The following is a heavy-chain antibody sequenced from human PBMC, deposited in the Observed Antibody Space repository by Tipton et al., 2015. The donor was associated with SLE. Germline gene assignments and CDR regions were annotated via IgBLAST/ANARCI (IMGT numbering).Heavy chain of an antibody. CDR2: IYYSGST. CDR1: GGSISSSSYY. J-gene: IGHJ4*02. CDR3: ARHVYCSGGSCYSGDYFDY. D-gene: IGHD2-15*01. Sequence: TLSLTCTVSGGSISSSSYYWDWIRQPPGEGLEWIGSIYYSGSTYYNPSLKSRVTISVYTSKNQFSLKLSSVTAADTAVYYCARHVYCSGGSCYSGDYFDYWGQGTLVTVSS. V-gene: IGHV4-39*07.